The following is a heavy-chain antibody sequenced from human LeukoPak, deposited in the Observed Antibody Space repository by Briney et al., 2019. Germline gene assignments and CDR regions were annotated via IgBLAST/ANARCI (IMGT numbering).Heavy chain of an antibody. CDR2: ISPTSANT. J-gene: IGHJ6*02. CDR1: GFTFTSYA. D-gene: IGHD3-10*01. V-gene: IGHV3-23*01. Sequence: GGSLRLSCAASGFTFTSYAMTWVRQTPGKGLEWVSLISPTSANTNYADSVKGRFTISRDNSRDTVYLQMNSLRAEDTAVYYCAKHRGISGAEDYYYYSMDVWGQGTTVTVSS. CDR3: AKHRGISGAEDYYYYSMDV.